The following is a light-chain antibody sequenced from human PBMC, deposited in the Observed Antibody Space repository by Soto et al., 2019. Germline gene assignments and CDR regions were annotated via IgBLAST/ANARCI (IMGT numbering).Light chain of an antibody. J-gene: IGKJ3*01. Sequence: DIQMTQSPSSLSASVGDRVTITCRASQGISNDLAWYQQKPGKVPKLLIYAASTLQSGVPSRFSGSASGTDFTLTISSLQPEDVATYYCQAYNSAVTFGPGTKVDIK. CDR2: AAS. CDR1: QGISND. V-gene: IGKV1-27*01. CDR3: QAYNSAVT.